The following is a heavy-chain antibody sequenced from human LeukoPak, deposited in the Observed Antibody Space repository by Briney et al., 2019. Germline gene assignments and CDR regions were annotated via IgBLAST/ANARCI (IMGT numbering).Heavy chain of an antibody. Sequence: SETLSLTCTVSGGSISSSSYYWGWIRQPPGKGLEWIGSIYYSGSTYYNPSLKSRVTISVDTSKNQFSLKLSSVTAADTAVYYCAREGGGSLGYWGQGTLVTVSS. J-gene: IGHJ4*02. CDR1: GGSISSSSYY. D-gene: IGHD1-26*01. V-gene: IGHV4-39*07. CDR3: AREGGGSLGY. CDR2: IYYSGST.